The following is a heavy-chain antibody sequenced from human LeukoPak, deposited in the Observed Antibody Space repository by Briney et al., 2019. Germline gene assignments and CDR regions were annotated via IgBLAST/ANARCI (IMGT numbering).Heavy chain of an antibody. CDR2: ISSSGGST. Sequence: GGSLRLSCAASGFTFSNYAMNWVRQAPGEGLEWVSMISSSGGSTYFEGSVKGRFTISRDNSKNTLYLQMNGLRAEDTAVYYCAKIPRGGYMDVWGKGTTVTVSS. J-gene: IGHJ6*03. V-gene: IGHV3-23*01. D-gene: IGHD2-15*01. CDR3: AKIPRGGYMDV. CDR1: GFTFSNYA.